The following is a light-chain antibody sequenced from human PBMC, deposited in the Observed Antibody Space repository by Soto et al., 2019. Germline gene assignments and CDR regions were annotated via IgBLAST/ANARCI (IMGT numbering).Light chain of an antibody. CDR2: EVS. CDR3: TSYTTSRTL. CDR1: RSDVGAYNY. J-gene: IGLJ3*02. Sequence: QSALTQPASVSGSPGQSITISCTGTRSDVGAYNYVSWYQQHPGKAPKLIIFEVSDRPSGVSNRFSGSKSGNTASLKISGLQAEDEAYYYCTSYTTSRTLFGGGTKLTVL. V-gene: IGLV2-14*01.